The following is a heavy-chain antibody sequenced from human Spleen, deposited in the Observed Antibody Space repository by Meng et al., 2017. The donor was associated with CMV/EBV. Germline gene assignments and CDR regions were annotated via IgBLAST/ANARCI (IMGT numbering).Heavy chain of an antibody. J-gene: IGHJ4*02. V-gene: IGHV3-21*01. CDR1: GFTFSSYS. CDR3: ARGKSGITMVRGYYFDY. D-gene: IGHD3-10*01. Sequence: EVQLVESGGGLVKPGGSLRLSCAASGFTFSSYSMNWVRQAPGKGLEWVSSISSSSSYIYYADSVKGRFTISRDNAKNSLYLQMNSLRAEDTAVYYCARGKSGITMVRGYYFDYWGQGTLVTVSS. CDR2: ISSSSSYI.